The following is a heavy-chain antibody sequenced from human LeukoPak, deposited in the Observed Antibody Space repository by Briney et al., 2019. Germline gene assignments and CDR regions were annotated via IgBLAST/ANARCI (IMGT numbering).Heavy chain of an antibody. D-gene: IGHD3-22*01. Sequence: VASVKVSCKASGYTFTSYGISWVRQAPGQGLEWMGWISAYSGNTNYAQKLQGRVTMTTDTSTSTAYMELRSLRSDDTAVYYCARVSNMGDSSGYYPFDYWGQGTLVTVSS. J-gene: IGHJ4*02. CDR1: GYTFTSYG. CDR3: ARVSNMGDSSGYYPFDY. V-gene: IGHV1-18*01. CDR2: ISAYSGNT.